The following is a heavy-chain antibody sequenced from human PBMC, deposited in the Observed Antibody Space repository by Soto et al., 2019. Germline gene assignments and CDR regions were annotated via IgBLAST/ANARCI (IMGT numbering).Heavy chain of an antibody. CDR1: GGTFSSYA. CDR2: IIPIFGTA. D-gene: IGHD6-13*01. CDR3: VRCSSWSSSAGAFDI. J-gene: IGHJ3*02. Sequence: SVKVSCKASGGTFSSYAISWVRQAPGQGLEWMGGIIPIFGTANYAQKFQGRVTITADESTSTAYMELSSLRSEDTAVYYCVRCSSWSSSAGAFDIWGQGTMVTVSS. V-gene: IGHV1-69*13.